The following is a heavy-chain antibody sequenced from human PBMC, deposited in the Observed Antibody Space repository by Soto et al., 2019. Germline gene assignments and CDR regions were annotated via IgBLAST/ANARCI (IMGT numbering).Heavy chain of an antibody. V-gene: IGHV3-64*01. CDR2: ISSNGGST. CDR1: GFTFSSYA. J-gene: IGHJ6*03. D-gene: IGHD6-13*01. Sequence: EVQLVESGGGLVQPGGSLRLSCAASGFTFSSYAMHWVRQAPGKGLEYISAISSNGGSTYYANSVKGRFTISRDNSKNTLYLQMGSLRAEDMAVYYCARDPTHAAYSSSPPNYYYYYMDVWGKGTTVTVSS. CDR3: ARDPTHAAYSSSPPNYYYYYMDV.